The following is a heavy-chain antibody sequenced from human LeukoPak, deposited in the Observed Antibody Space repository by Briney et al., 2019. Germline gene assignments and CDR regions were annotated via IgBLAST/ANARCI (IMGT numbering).Heavy chain of an antibody. CDR3: ARVLMGVVIIGYYYMDV. J-gene: IGHJ6*03. V-gene: IGHV4-39*07. Sequence: SETLSLTCTVSGRSISSSSYYSGWIPQPPGKGLEWIGSIYYSGSTYCNPSLKSRVTISVDTSKNQFSLKLSSVTAADTAVYYCARVLMGVVIIGYYYMDVWGKGTTVTISS. D-gene: IGHD3-3*01. CDR1: GRSISSSSYY. CDR2: IYYSGST.